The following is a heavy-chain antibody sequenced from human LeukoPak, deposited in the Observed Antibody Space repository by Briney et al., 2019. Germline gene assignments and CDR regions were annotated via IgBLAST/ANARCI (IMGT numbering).Heavy chain of an antibody. V-gene: IGHV5-51*01. CDR2: IYPGDSDT. D-gene: IGHD3-22*01. Sequence: GESRKISCKGSGYSFTSYWIGWVCQMPGKGLEWMGIIYPGDSDTRYSPSFQGQVTISADKSISTAYLQWSSLKASDTAMYYCARQAFGYYDSSGYIDYWGQGTLVTVSS. CDR3: ARQAFGYYDSSGYIDY. CDR1: GYSFTSYW. J-gene: IGHJ4*02.